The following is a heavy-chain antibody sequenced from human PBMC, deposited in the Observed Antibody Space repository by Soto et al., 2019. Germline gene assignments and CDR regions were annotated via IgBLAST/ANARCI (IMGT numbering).Heavy chain of an antibody. J-gene: IGHJ4*02. D-gene: IGHD2-2*01. V-gene: IGHV1-18*01. CDR2: ISANNGNR. CDR3: AREYCDSSRCYGVDY. CDR1: GYTFASYG. Sequence: ASVKVSCKASGYTFASYGISWVRKNHGQGLEWMGWISANNGNRKYEQKLQGRVTMTTDTSTRTAYMELRSLRSDDTAVYYCAREYCDSSRCYGVDYWGQGTLVTVSS.